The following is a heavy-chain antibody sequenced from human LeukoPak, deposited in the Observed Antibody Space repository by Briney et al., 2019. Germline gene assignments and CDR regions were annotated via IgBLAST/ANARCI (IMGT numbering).Heavy chain of an antibody. Sequence: GGSLRLSCAASGFTFSSYSMNWVRQAPGKGLEWVSSISSSSSYIYYAGSVKGRFTISRDNAKNSLYLQMNSLRAEDTAVYYCARGSPGEWLRLRPIYYGMDVWGQGATVTVSS. CDR3: ARGSPGEWLRLRPIYYGMDV. CDR2: ISSSSSYI. D-gene: IGHD5-12*01. V-gene: IGHV3-21*01. J-gene: IGHJ6*02. CDR1: GFTFSSYS.